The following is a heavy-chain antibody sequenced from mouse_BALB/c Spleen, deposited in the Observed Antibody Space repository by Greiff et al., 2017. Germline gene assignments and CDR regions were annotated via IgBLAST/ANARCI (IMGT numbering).Heavy chain of an antibody. CDR1: GFSLTSYG. Sequence: VMLVESGPGLVQPSQSLSITCTVSGFSLTSYGVHWVRQSPGKGLEWLGVIWSGGSTDYNAAFISRLSISKDNSKSQVFFKMNSLQANDTAIYYCARNRFITTAWYFDVWGAGTTVTVSS. D-gene: IGHD1-2*01. J-gene: IGHJ1*01. V-gene: IGHV2-2*02. CDR3: ARNRFITTAWYFDV. CDR2: IWSGGST.